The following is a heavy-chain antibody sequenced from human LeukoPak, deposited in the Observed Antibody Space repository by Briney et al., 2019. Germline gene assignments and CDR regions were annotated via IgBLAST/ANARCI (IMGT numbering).Heavy chain of an antibody. CDR3: ARASNSGYDYYYYYYMDV. CDR1: GFTFSSYG. V-gene: IGHV3-23*01. J-gene: IGHJ6*03. CDR2: ISGSGGST. D-gene: IGHD5-12*01. Sequence: GGSLRLSCAASGFTFSSYGMSWVRQAPGKGLEWVSAISGSGGSTYYADSVKGRFTISRDNSKNTLYLQMNSLRAEDTAIYYCARASNSGYDYYYYYYMDVWGKGTTVTVSS.